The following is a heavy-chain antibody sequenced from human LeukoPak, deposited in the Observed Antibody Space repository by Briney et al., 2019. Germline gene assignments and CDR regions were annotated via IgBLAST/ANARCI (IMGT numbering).Heavy chain of an antibody. J-gene: IGHJ5*02. D-gene: IGHD6-13*01. CDR2: ISGYNGNT. CDR1: GYTFTSYG. V-gene: IGHV1-18*01. Sequence: GASVKVSCKTSGYTFTSYGISWVRQAPGQGLEWMGWISGYNGNTKYAQNLQGRVTMTTETSTSIAYMELRSLRSDDTAVYYCARDSSSWYNYFDPWGQGTLVTVSS. CDR3: ARDSSSWYNYFDP.